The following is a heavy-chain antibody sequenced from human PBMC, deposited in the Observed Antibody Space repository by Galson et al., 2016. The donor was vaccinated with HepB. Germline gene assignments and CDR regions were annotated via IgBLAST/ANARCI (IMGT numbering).Heavy chain of an antibody. V-gene: IGHV2-5*02. CDR1: GFSFSTSGVG. Sequence: PALVKPTQTLTLTCTFSGFSFSTSGVGVGWIRQPPGKALEWLALIYWDDDKRYSPSLKSRLTITKDTSKNQVVLVMSNMDPVDTATYYCAHLTPGGFLEWLFDLWGQGTRITVSS. D-gene: IGHD3-3*01. CDR3: AHLTPGGFLEWLFDL. CDR2: IYWDDDK. J-gene: IGHJ5*02.